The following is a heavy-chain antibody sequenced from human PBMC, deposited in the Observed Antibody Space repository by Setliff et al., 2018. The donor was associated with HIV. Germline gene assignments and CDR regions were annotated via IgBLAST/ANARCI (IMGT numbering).Heavy chain of an antibody. V-gene: IGHV4-59*01. CDR2: IYYSGTT. CDR1: GGSISSYH. D-gene: IGHD3-16*02. J-gene: IGHJ3*01. CDR3: ARYRNDSFDV. Sequence: TLSLTCTVSGGSISSYHWGWIRQPPGKGLEWSGYIYYSGTTNYNSALKSRVTISVATSKTQFSLQLSSVTAADTALYYCARYRNDSFDVWGQGTMVTVSS.